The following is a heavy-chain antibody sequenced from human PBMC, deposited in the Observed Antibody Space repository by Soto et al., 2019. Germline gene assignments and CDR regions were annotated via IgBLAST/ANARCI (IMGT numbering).Heavy chain of an antibody. CDR3: AKTTNFAY. J-gene: IGHJ4*02. CDR2: INIAGGT. Sequence: GSLRLSCAAAGFTFSTYAMTWVRQAPGKGLEWVSTINIAGGTYYADSVKGRFTISRDNSKDTLYLQMNSLRVEDTAIYYCAKTTNFAYWGQGTLVTVSS. CDR1: GFTFSTYA. V-gene: IGHV3-23*01. D-gene: IGHD1-1*01.